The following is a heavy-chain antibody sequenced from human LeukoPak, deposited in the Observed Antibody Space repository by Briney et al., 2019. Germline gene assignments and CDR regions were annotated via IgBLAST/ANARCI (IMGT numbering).Heavy chain of an antibody. CDR2: IYYSGST. V-gene: IGHV4-59*08. CDR3: ARHGTMVRGVILD. J-gene: IGHJ4*02. CDR1: GGSISSYY. Sequence: SETLSLTCTVSGGSISSYYWSWIRQPPGKGLEWIGYIYYSGSTNYNPPLKSRVTISVDTSKNQFSLKLSSVTAADTAVYYCARHGTMVRGVILDWGQGTLVTVSS. D-gene: IGHD3-10*01.